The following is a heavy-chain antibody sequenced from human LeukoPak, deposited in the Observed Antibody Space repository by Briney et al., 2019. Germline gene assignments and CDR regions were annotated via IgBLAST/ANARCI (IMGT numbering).Heavy chain of an antibody. CDR2: IYYTGST. D-gene: IGHD3-10*01. V-gene: IGHV4-59*08. CDR1: GGSISSYY. CDR3: ARNSITMVRGLYYFDY. Sequence: RPSETLSLTCTVSGGSISSYYWSWIRQPPGKGLEWIGYIYYTGSTNHNPSLETRVTISVDTSKNQFSLKLSSVTAADTAVYYCARNSITMVRGLYYFDYWGQGTLVTVSS. J-gene: IGHJ4*02.